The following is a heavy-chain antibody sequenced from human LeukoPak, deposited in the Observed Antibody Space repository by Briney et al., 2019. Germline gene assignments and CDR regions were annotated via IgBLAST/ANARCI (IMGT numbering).Heavy chain of an antibody. D-gene: IGHD6-19*01. CDR3: ARDRYSSEGDWFDP. J-gene: IGHJ5*02. CDR2: IYYSGST. V-gene: IGHV4-39*07. CDR1: GGSISSSSYY. Sequence: PSETLSLTCTVSGGSISSSSYYWGWIRQPPGKGLEWIGSIYYSGSTYYNPSLKSRVTISVDTSKNQFSLKLSSVTAADTAVYYCARDRYSSEGDWFDPWGQGTLVTVSS.